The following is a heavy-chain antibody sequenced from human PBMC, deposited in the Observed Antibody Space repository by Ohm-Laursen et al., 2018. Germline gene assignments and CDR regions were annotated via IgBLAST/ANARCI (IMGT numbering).Heavy chain of an antibody. D-gene: IGHD2-2*01. J-gene: IGHJ6*02. CDR1: GFTLRDHG. CDR3: ARDSSQHLYYNYGMDV. Sequence: SLRLSCSASGFTLRDHGMHWVRQAPGKGLEWVSLTSYDGGNKYYIDSVKGRFAISRDNSRNTVTLQMDNLRVGDTGIYFCARDSSQHLYYNYGMDVWGQGTTVTVSS. CDR2: TSYDGGNK. V-gene: IGHV3-30*03.